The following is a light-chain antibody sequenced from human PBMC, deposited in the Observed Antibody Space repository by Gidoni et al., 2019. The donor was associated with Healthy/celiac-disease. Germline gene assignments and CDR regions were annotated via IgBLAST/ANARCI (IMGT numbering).Light chain of an antibody. Sequence: QTVVTQQPSLPVSPGGTATPTCASSTGAVTSGYYPNWFQQKPGQAPRALIYSTSNKHSWTPARFSVALLGGKAALTLSGVQREDEAEYYCLLYYGGAQLDFYVFGTGTKVTVL. CDR3: LLYYGGAQLDFYV. CDR1: TGAVTSGYY. V-gene: IGLV7-43*01. J-gene: IGLJ1*01. CDR2: STS.